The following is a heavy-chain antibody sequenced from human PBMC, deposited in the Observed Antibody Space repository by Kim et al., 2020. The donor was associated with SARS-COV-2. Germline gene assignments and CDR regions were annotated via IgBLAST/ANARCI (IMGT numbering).Heavy chain of an antibody. V-gene: IGHV4-39*07. D-gene: IGHD3-22*01. CDR1: GGSISSSSYY. Sequence: SETLSLTCTVSGGSISSSSYYWGWIRQPPGKGLEWTGSIYYSGSTHYNPSLKSRVTISVDTSKNQFSLRLSSVTAADTAVYYCARWYYYDSSGYYYYFDYWGQGTLVTVSS. CDR3: ARWYYYDSSGYYYYFDY. CDR2: IYYSGST. J-gene: IGHJ4*02.